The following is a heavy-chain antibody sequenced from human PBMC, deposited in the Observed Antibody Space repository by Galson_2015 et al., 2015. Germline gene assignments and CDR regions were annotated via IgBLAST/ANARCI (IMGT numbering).Heavy chain of an antibody. Sequence: SCKASGYTFTSYSMHWVRQAPGPGLEWMGIINPSGGSTSYAQKFQGRVTMTRDTSTSTVYMELSSLRSEDTAVYYCARDSGLHAETGLDVWGKGTTVTVSS. CDR3: ARDSGLHAETGLDV. D-gene: IGHD4-11*01. J-gene: IGHJ6*04. CDR1: GYTFTSYS. V-gene: IGHV1-46*01. CDR2: INPSGGST.